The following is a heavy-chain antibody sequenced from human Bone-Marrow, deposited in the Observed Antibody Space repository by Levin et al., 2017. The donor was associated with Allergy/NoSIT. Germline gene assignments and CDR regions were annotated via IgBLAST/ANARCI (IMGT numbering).Heavy chain of an antibody. D-gene: IGHD3-16*01. J-gene: IGHJ5*02. V-gene: IGHV4-39*01. Sequence: GSLRLSCTVSGVSISSSNYYWGWIRQPPGKRLEWIGSIYSGGSTYYNPALMSRVTVSVDTSKNQFSLKLSSVTAADTAVYYCGGTALISWFDPWGQGMLVIVSS. CDR3: GGTALISWFDP. CDR1: GVSISSSNYY. CDR2: IYSGGST.